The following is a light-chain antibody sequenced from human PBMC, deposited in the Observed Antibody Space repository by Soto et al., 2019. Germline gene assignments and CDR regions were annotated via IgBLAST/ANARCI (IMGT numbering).Light chain of an antibody. J-gene: IGKJ1*01. CDR1: QSVNNNY. CDR3: QQYDTSPRT. Sequence: ENVLTQSPGTLSVSPGEEATLSCRASQSVNNNYLAWYQQTPGQPPRLLIYGASTRATGIPDRFSGRGSGTDFTLTIRSLDPEDFSVYYCQQYDTSPRTFGQGTKVDIK. V-gene: IGKV3-20*01. CDR2: GAS.